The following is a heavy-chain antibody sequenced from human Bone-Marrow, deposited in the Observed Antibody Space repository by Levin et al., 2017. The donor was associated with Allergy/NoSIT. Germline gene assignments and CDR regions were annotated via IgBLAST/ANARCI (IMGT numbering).Heavy chain of an antibody. J-gene: IGHJ4*02. CDR1: GFSFSDYY. V-gene: IGHV3-11*01. Sequence: PGGSLRLSCAASGFSFSDYYMSWIRQAPGKGLEWISYISSSGSTKYYADSVKGRFTISRDNARNSLFLQMNSLRAEDTAVYYCARDTEGSGYFVGSFDQWGQGTQVTVSS. CDR2: ISSSGSTK. D-gene: IGHD3-9*01. CDR3: ARDTEGSGYFVGSFDQ.